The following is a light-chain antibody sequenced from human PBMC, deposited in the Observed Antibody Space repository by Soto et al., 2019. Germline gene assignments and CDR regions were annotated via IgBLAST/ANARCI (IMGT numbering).Light chain of an antibody. CDR3: CSYAGSSTLV. J-gene: IGLJ2*01. Sequence: QSALTQPASVSGSPGQSITISCTGTSSDVGSYKFVSWYQQHPGKAPKLMIYEGSKRPSGVSNRFSGSKSGNTASLTISGLQAEDEGDYYCCSYAGSSTLVFGGGTKLTVL. CDR2: EGS. V-gene: IGLV2-23*01. CDR1: SSDVGSYKF.